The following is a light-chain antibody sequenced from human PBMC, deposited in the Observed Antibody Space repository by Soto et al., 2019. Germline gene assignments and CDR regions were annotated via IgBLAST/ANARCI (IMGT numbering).Light chain of an antibody. CDR2: DAF. J-gene: IGKJ5*01. Sequence: EIVLTQSPATLSLSPGERATLSFMASQSVATYVAWYQQKPGQAPRLLIYDAFNRATGTPARFSGSGSGTDFTLTISSLEPADSAVYYCQQRIKWPITFGQGTRLEI. CDR3: QQRIKWPIT. CDR1: QSVATY. V-gene: IGKV3-11*01.